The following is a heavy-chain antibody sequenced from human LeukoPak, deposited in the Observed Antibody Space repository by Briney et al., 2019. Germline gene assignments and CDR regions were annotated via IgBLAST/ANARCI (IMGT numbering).Heavy chain of an antibody. D-gene: IGHD4-17*01. J-gene: IGHJ5*02. CDR3: ARAISSFDYGDYWFDP. CDR2: MYYSGNT. Sequence: SETLSLTCTVSGGAISSSSYDWGWIRQPPGKGLEWIGSMYYSGNTYYNPSLKSRVTISVDSSKNQFSLKLSSVTAADTAVYYCARAISSFDYGDYWFDPWGQGTLVTVSS. V-gene: IGHV4-39*07. CDR1: GGAISSSSYD.